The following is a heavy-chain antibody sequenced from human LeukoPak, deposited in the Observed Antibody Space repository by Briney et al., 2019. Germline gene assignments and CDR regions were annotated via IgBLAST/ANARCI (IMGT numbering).Heavy chain of an antibody. CDR3: ARVQGTYYYYYYMDV. V-gene: IGHV1-18*01. Sequence: GASVKVSCKASGYTFTSYGISWVRQAPGQGLEWMGWISAYNGNTNYAQKLQGRVTMTTDTSTSTAYMELRSLRSDDTAVYYCARVQGTYYYYYYMDVWGKGTTVTVSS. D-gene: IGHD3-10*01. CDR1: GYTFTSYG. CDR2: ISAYNGNT. J-gene: IGHJ6*03.